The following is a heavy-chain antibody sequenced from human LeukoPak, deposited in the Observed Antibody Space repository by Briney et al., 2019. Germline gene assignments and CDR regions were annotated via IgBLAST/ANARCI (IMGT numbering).Heavy chain of an antibody. V-gene: IGHV1-69*05. CDR2: IIPIFGTA. CDR1: GGTFSSYA. Sequence: GASVKVSCKASGGTFSSYAISWVRQAPGQGLEWMGGIIPIFGTANYAQKFQGRVTITTDESTSTAYMELRSLRSDDTAVYYCARDREWELSDYWGQGTLVTVSS. J-gene: IGHJ4*02. CDR3: ARDREWELSDY. D-gene: IGHD1-26*01.